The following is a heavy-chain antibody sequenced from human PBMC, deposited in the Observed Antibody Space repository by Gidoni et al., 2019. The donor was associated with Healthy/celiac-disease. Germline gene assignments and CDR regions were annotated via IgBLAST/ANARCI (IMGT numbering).Heavy chain of an antibody. Sequence: EVQLVQSGAEVTKPGESLKISCKGSGYSFTSYWIGWVRQMPGKGLEWMGIIYPGDSDTRYSPSFQGQVTISADKSISTAYLQWSSLKASDTAMYYCARRITMVRGASYYFDYWGQGTLVTVSS. D-gene: IGHD3-10*01. CDR3: ARRITMVRGASYYFDY. V-gene: IGHV5-51*01. CDR1: GYSFTSYW. CDR2: IYPGDSDT. J-gene: IGHJ4*02.